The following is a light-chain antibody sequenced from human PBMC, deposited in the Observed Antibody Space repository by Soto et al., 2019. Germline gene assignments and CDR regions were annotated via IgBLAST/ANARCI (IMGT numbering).Light chain of an antibody. CDR1: SSDVGGYNY. J-gene: IGLJ1*01. CDR2: DVS. V-gene: IGLV2-14*01. Sequence: QSALTQPASVSGSPGQSITISCTGTSSDVGGYNYVSWYQQHPGKAPKLMIYDVSNRPSGVSNRFSGSKSGNTASLTISGLQAEDDADYYCSSYTSSSIYVFATGTKVTVL. CDR3: SSYTSSSIYV.